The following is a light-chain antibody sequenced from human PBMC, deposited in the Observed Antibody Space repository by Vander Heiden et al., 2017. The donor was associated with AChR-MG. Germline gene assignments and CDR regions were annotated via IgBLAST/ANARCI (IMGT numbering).Light chain of an antibody. J-gene: IGKJ4*01. V-gene: IGKV4-1*01. Sequence: DIVMTQSPYSLAVSLGERATINCKSSQSVLYSSNNKNYLACYQQKPGQPPKLLICWATTREAGVPDRFSGGGSGADFTLTISSLQAEDVAVYYCQQYYSTPSFGGGTKVEIK. CDR1: QSVLYSSNNKNY. CDR2: WAT. CDR3: QQYYSTPS.